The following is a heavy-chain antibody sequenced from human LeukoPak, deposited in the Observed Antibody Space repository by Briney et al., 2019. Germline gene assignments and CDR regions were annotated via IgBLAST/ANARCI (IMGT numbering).Heavy chain of an antibody. J-gene: IGHJ4*02. CDR2: INHSGST. CDR3: ARARAGEGYSY. D-gene: IGHD3-22*01. V-gene: IGHV4-34*01. Sequence: PSETLSLTCAVYGGSFSGYYWSWIRQPPGKGLEWIGEINHSGSTNYNPSLKSRVTISVDTSKNQFSLKLSSVTAADTAVYYCARARAGEGYSYWGQGTLVTVSS. CDR1: GGSFSGYY.